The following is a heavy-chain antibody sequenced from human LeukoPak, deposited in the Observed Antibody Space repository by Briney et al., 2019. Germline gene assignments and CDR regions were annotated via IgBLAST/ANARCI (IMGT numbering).Heavy chain of an antibody. CDR1: GFTFSNAW. CDR2: IKSKTDGGTT. CDR3: TTSAFLGIDQIMYY. Sequence: GGSLRLSCAASGFTFSNAWMSWVRQAPGKGLEWVGRIKSKTDGGTTDYAAPVKGRFTISRDDSKNTLYLQMNSLKTEDTAVYYCTTSAFLGIDQIMYYWGQGTLVTVSS. J-gene: IGHJ4*02. V-gene: IGHV3-15*01. D-gene: IGHD3-3*02.